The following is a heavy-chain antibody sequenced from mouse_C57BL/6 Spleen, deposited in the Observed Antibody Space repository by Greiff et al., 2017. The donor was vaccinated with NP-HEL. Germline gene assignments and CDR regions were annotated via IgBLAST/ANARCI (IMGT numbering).Heavy chain of an antibody. Sequence: EVQLKESGAELVRPGASVKLSCTASGFNIKDYYMHWVKQRPEQGLEWIGRIDPEDGDTEYAPKFQGKATMTADTSSNTAYLQLSSLTSEDTAVYYCTSFYYYGSSHWYFDVWGTGTTVTVSS. CDR2: IDPEDGDT. D-gene: IGHD1-1*01. CDR3: TSFYYYGSSHWYFDV. CDR1: GFNIKDYY. J-gene: IGHJ1*03. V-gene: IGHV14-1*01.